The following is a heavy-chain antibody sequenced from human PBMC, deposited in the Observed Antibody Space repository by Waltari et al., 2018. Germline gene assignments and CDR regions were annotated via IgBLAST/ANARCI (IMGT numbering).Heavy chain of an antibody. D-gene: IGHD1-7*01. V-gene: IGHV3-74*01. J-gene: IGHJ3*01. CDR3: ASGNSHAFDL. Sequence: EVQLVESGGGLVQPGGSLRVACTASGLTFSSYWMHWVRQVPGKGLVWVARIKSDGSGTSYADPAKSRVTISRDDAKNTLFLQMNSLRGEDTAVYYCASGNSHAFDLWGQGTMVTVSS. CDR1: GLTFSSYW. CDR2: IKSDGSGT.